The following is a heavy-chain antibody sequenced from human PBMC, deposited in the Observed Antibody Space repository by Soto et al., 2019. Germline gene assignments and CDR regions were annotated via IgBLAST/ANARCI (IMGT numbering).Heavy chain of an antibody. J-gene: IGHJ6*02. V-gene: IGHV1-24*01. CDR3: TRDRGGTRLYYAMHV. Sequence: ASVKVSCKVSGYTLTELSMHWVRQAPGKGLEWMGGFDPEDGEAIYAQKFQGRVTMTADASTSTAYMELRNLRSEDTAVYYCTRDRGGTRLYYAMHVWGQGTTVTVSS. CDR1: GYTLTELS. D-gene: IGHD1-1*01. CDR2: FDPEDGEA.